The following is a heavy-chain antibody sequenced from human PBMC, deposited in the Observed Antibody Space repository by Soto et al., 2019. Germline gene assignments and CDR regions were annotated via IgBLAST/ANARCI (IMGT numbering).Heavy chain of an antibody. J-gene: IGHJ2*01. V-gene: IGHV4-59*08. CDR3: FQAEDGIRDVRSVSAFLLNRSSDL. CDR2: IYYSGSP. Sequence: NGLEWIGYIYYSGSPNYNPSLKSRVTISVDTSKNRFSLKLSSVTAAETAVYFFFQAEDGIRDVRSVSAFLLNRSSDL. D-gene: IGHD3-10*02.